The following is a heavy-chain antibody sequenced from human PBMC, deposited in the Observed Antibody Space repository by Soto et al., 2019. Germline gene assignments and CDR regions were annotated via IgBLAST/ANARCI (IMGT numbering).Heavy chain of an antibody. CDR1: GFTFSSYG. CDR3: ARDTMVRGVDYYYGMDV. J-gene: IGHJ6*02. Sequence: QVQLVESGGGVVQPGRSLRLSCAASGFTFSSYGMHWVRQAPGKGLEWVAVIWYDGSNKYYADSVKGRFTISRDNSKNTLYLQMNSRRAEDTAVYYCARDTMVRGVDYYYGMDVWGQGTTVTVSS. CDR2: IWYDGSNK. V-gene: IGHV3-33*01. D-gene: IGHD3-10*01.